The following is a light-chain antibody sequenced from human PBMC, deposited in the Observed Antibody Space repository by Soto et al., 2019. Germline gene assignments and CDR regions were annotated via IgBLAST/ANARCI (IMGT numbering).Light chain of an antibody. V-gene: IGLV2-23*01. CDR3: CSYVGNPYV. Sequence: QSALTQPASVSGSPGQSIAISCTGTSSDVGSYNSVSWYQQHPGKAPKLMIYEGSKRPSGVSDRFSGSKSGNTASLTISGLQAEDEADYYCCSYVGNPYVFGTGTKFTVL. J-gene: IGLJ1*01. CDR1: SSDVGSYNS. CDR2: EGS.